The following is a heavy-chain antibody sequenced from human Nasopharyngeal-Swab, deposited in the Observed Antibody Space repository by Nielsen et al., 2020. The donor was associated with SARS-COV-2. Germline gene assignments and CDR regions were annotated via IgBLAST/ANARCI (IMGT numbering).Heavy chain of an antibody. CDR2: INHSGST. Sequence: WIRQPPGKGLEWIGVINHSGSTNYNPSLNSRVTISVDTSKNKFSLKLSSVTAADTAVYYCASVSYSGRWYDYYYGMDVWGQGTTVTVPS. CDR3: ASVSYSGRWYDYYYGMDV. J-gene: IGHJ6*02. D-gene: IGHD6-13*01. V-gene: IGHV4-34*01.